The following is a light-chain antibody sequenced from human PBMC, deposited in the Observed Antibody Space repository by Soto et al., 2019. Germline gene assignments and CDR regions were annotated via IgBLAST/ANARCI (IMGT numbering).Light chain of an antibody. CDR2: GAS. V-gene: IGKV3-15*01. Sequence: EIVTTQSPATLSVSPGERVTPSCRASQSVSSNLAWYQHKLGQAPRLLIYGASTRATGIPARFSGSGSGTEFTLTISSLQSEDFAVYYCQQYNNWPWTFGQGTKVDIK. J-gene: IGKJ1*01. CDR3: QQYNNWPWT. CDR1: QSVSSN.